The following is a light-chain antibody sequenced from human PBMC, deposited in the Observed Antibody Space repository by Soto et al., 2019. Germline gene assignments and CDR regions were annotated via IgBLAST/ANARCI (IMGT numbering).Light chain of an antibody. J-gene: IGKJ1*01. CDR3: EPSGSSPQT. Sequence: EIVLTQHPGPLSLSPGERATLSCRASQSVRSNCLAWYQQKPGQAPRLLIYGASSRATGIPDRFSGIGSGTHFSLPISRLEPEDLGVYYCEPSGSSPQTFGHGAKVEIK. CDR2: GAS. CDR1: QSVRSNC. V-gene: IGKV3-20*01.